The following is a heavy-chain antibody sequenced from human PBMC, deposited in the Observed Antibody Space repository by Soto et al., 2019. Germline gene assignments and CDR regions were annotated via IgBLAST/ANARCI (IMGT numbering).Heavy chain of an antibody. CDR3: ARLPISGRLDY. CDR2: INHSGST. J-gene: IGHJ4*02. CDR1: GGSFSGYY. Sequence: PSETLSLTCAVYGGSFSGYYWNWIRQPPGKGLEWIGEINHSGSTNYSPSLKSRVTISVETSKNQISLKLSSVTAADMAVYYCARLPISGRLDYWGPGTLVTVSS. V-gene: IGHV4-34*01. D-gene: IGHD1-26*01.